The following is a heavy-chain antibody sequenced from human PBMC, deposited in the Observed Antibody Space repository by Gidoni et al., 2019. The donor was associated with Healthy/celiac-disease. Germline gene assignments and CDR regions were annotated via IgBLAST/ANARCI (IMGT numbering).Heavy chain of an antibody. Sequence: EVQLLESGGGLVQPGGSLRLSCSASGFTFSSHAMSWVRQARGKGLEWVSAISGRGGSTYYADSVKGRFTISRDNSKNTLYLQMSSLRAEDTAVYYCANTPGDFWGQGTLVTVSS. J-gene: IGHJ4*02. CDR2: ISGRGGST. CDR1: GFTFSSHA. CDR3: ANTPGDF. V-gene: IGHV3-23*01.